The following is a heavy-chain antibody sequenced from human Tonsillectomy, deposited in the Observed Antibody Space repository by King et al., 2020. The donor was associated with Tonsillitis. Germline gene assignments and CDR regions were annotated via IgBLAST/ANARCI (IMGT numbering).Heavy chain of an antibody. D-gene: IGHD1-26*01. CDR2: IWDDGSNK. V-gene: IGHV3-33*08. J-gene: IGHJ6*03. CDR1: GFTFSNYG. CDR3: ARASSSGNTYYYMDV. Sequence: VQLVESGGGVVQPGRSLRLSCAASGFTFSNYGMHWVRRAPGKGLEWVALIWDDGSNKYYADSVKGRFTISRDNSKNTLYLQMNSLRAEDTAVYYCARASSSGNTYYYMDVWGKGTTVTVSS.